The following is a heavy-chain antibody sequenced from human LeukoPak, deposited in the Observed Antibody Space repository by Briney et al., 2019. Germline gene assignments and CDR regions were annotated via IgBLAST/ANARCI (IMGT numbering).Heavy chain of an antibody. CDR1: GFTFSSYA. CDR3: AKAPSAAAGLFFDY. V-gene: IGHV3-30*04. Sequence: PGRSLRLSCAASGFTFSSYAMHWVRQAPGKGLEWVAVISYDGSNKYYADSVKGRFTISRDNSKNTLYLQMNSLRAEDTAVYYCAKAPSAAAGLFFDYWGQGTLVTVSS. J-gene: IGHJ4*02. CDR2: ISYDGSNK. D-gene: IGHD6-13*01.